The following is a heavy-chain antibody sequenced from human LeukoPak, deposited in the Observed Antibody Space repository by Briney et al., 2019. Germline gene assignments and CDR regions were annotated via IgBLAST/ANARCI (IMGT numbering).Heavy chain of an antibody. CDR1: GFTFSSYS. Sequence: GGSLRLSCAASGFTFSSYSMNWVRQAPGKGLEWVSYISSSSSTIYYAGSVKGRFTISRDNAKNSLYLQMNSLRAEDTAVYYCARGNYDFWSGYFGTDDYWGQGTLVTVSS. J-gene: IGHJ4*02. CDR2: ISSSSSTI. D-gene: IGHD3-3*01. V-gene: IGHV3-48*01. CDR3: ARGNYDFWSGYFGTDDY.